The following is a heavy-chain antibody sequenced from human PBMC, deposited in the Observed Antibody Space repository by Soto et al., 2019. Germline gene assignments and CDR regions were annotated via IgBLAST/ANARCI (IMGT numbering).Heavy chain of an antibody. V-gene: IGHV1-8*01. CDR1: GYTFTSYD. J-gene: IGHJ3*02. D-gene: IGHD6-19*01. Sequence: ASVKVSCKASGYTFTSYDINWVRQATGQGFEWMGWMNPNSGNTGYAQKFQGRVTMTRNTSISTAYMELSSLRSEDTAVYYCARGGAVALRNAFDIWGQGTMVTVSS. CDR3: ARGGAVALRNAFDI. CDR2: MNPNSGNT.